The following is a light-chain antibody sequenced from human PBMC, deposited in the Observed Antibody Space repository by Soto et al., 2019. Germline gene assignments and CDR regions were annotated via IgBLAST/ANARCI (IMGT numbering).Light chain of an antibody. J-gene: IGKJ5*01. CDR1: QDISNY. CDR3: QQSDSLPIT. Sequence: DIQMTQSPSSLSASVGDRVTINCRASQDISNYLNWYQQRPGKAPKLLIYDASNLERGVPSRFSGTRSGTHFTFAITSLQPEDVATYYCQQSDSLPITFGQGTRLEI. V-gene: IGKV1-33*01. CDR2: DAS.